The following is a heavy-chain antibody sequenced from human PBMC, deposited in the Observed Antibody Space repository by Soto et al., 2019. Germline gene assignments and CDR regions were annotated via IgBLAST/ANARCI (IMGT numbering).Heavy chain of an antibody. V-gene: IGHV3-73*01. D-gene: IGHD3-3*01. Sequence: GGSLRLSCAASGFTFSGSAMRWVRQASGKGLEWVGRIRSKANSYATAYAASVKGRFTISRDDSKNTAYLQMNSLKTEDTAVYYCNSRLRVLERSPNIPCAQRTPVPVS. J-gene: IGHJ5*02. CDR3: NSRLRVLERSPNIP. CDR1: GFTFSGSA. CDR2: IRSKANSYAT.